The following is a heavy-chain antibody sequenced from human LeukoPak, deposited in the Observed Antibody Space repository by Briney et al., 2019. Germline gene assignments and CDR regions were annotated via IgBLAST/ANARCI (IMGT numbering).Heavy chain of an antibody. V-gene: IGHV4-59*11. CDR2: VSYSGST. D-gene: IGHD3-22*01. J-gene: IGHJ6*03. CDR3: AREEYYYDSSGYFHYYVDV. CDR1: GGSIRSHY. Sequence: SETLSLTCTVSGGSIRSHYWNWIRQPPGKGLEWIGYVSYSGSTNYNPSLKSRVTISVDTSKNQFSLKLSSVTAADTSVYYCAREEYYYDSSGYFHYYVDVWDTGTTVTVSS.